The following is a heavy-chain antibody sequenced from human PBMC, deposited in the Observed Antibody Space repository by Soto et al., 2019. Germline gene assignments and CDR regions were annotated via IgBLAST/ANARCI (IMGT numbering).Heavy chain of an antibody. Sequence: SVQVSCKASACTLPSYGISWVRQAPGQGLEWMGWISAYNGNTNYAQKLQGRVTMTTDTSTSTAYMELRSLRSDDTAVYYCARDRWDTAMGSVWGQGTTVTGSS. J-gene: IGHJ6*02. CDR2: ISAYNGNT. V-gene: IGHV1-18*01. CDR3: ARDRWDTAMGSV. D-gene: IGHD5-18*01. CDR1: ACTLPSYG.